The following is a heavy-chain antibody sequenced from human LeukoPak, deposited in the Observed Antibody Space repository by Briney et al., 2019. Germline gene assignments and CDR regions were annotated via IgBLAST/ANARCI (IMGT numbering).Heavy chain of an antibody. D-gene: IGHD2-21*01. CDR1: AFIFSGHW. Sequence: SGGSLRLSCEGSAFIFSGHWMNWVRQAPGKGLEWVGRIKPKTDGETTEYAAPVKDRFSISRDDSKSMMYLQMNSLKTEDTAVYYCIIPLPYSAQGGQGTLVTVSS. CDR2: IKPKTDGETT. CDR3: IIPLPYSAQ. V-gene: IGHV3-15*07. J-gene: IGHJ4*02.